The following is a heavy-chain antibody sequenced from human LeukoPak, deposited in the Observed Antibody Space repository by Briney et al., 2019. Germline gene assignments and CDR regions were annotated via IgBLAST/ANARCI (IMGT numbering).Heavy chain of an antibody. Sequence: PSETLSLTCTVPGASISSYYWSWIRQPPGKGLEWIGSIYYSGSTYYNPSLKSRVTISVDTSKNQFSLKLSSVTAADTAVYYCAIAGYSYGTALFDYWGQGTLVTVSP. V-gene: IGHV4-59*05. D-gene: IGHD5-18*01. CDR1: GASISSYY. J-gene: IGHJ4*02. CDR3: AIAGYSYGTALFDY. CDR2: IYYSGST.